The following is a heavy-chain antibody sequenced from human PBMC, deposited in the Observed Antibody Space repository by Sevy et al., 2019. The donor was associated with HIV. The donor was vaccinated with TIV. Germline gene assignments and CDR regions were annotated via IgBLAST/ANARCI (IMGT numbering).Heavy chain of an antibody. CDR1: GFTFSSYA. J-gene: IGHJ3*02. D-gene: IGHD1-7*01. CDR2: ITGNGDTT. Sequence: GGSLRLSCTDSGFTFSSYAMTWVRQAPGKGLEWVSSITGNGDTTYYADSVKGRFTISRDNTKNTLFLQMNNLRAEDTAVYYCATDAFIGGTILGAFEIWGQGTMVTVSS. CDR3: ATDAFIGGTILGAFEI. V-gene: IGHV3-23*01.